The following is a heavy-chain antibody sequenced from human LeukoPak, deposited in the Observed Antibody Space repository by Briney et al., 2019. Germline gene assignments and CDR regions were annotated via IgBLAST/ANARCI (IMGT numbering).Heavy chain of an antibody. CDR1: GGSISSGGYY. Sequence: SETLSLTCSVSGGSISSGGYYWSWIRQPPGKGLEWIGYIYHSGSTYYNPSLKSRVTISVDRSKNQFSLKLSSVTAADTAVYYCASRTTRDYFDYWGQGTLVTVSS. CDR2: IYHSGST. V-gene: IGHV4-30-2*01. J-gene: IGHJ4*02. CDR3: ASRTTRDYFDY. D-gene: IGHD1-1*01.